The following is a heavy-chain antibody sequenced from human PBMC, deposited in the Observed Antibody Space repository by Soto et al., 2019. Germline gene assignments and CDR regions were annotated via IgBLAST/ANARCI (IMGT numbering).Heavy chain of an antibody. CDR3: AKDGGIAGTGPY. V-gene: IGHV3-23*01. CDR1: GFTFSSYV. Sequence: EVHLLESGGGLVQPGGSLRLSCAASGFTFSSYVMSWVRQAPGKGLEWVSTISGSGASIYSADSVKGRFTISRDNSKNTLYLQMNSLRAEDTAVYYCAKDGGIAGTGPYWGHGTLVTVSS. J-gene: IGHJ4*01. CDR2: ISGSGASI. D-gene: IGHD6-13*01.